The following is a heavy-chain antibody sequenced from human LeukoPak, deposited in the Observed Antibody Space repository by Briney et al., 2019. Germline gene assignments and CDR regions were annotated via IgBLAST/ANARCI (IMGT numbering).Heavy chain of an antibody. D-gene: IGHD5-12*01. CDR3: ARQGGYASPFDY. V-gene: IGHV4-59*08. CDR1: GGSISSYY. Sequence: SETLSLTCTVSGGSISSYYWSWIRQPPGEGLEWIGNIFNSGSTNYNPSLKSRVTISVDSSKKQFSLKLISVTAADTAVYYCARQGGYASPFDYWGQGTLVTVSS. CDR2: IFNSGST. J-gene: IGHJ4*02.